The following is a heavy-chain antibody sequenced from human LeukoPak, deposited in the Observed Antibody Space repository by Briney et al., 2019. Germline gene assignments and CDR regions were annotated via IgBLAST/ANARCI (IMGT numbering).Heavy chain of an antibody. Sequence: SETLSHTCTVSGGSISTSYYYWGWIRQPPGKGLEWIGNIHNSESTYYNPSLKSRVTISVDTSKNQFSLKLSSVTAADTAVYYCARQVTFGYAYAYYFDYWGQGSLVTVSS. J-gene: IGHJ4*02. D-gene: IGHD5-18*01. V-gene: IGHV4-39*01. CDR2: IHNSEST. CDR3: ARQVTFGYAYAYYFDY. CDR1: GGSISTSYYY.